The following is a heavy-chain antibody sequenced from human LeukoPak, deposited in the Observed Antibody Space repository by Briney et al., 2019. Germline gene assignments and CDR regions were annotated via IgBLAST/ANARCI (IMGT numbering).Heavy chain of an antibody. J-gene: IGHJ3*02. CDR2: SRNKANSHTT. V-gene: IGHV3-72*01. CDR3: TRDGAESGNTAFDS. D-gene: IGHD3-3*01. Sequence: GGSLRLSCAASGSTLSDQYIDWVRQAPGKGLEWIARSRNKANSHTTEYAASVKGRFTISRDDSGNLVFLQMNSLKIEDTAIYCCTRDGAESGNTAFDSWGQGTEVTVSS. CDR1: GSTLSDQY.